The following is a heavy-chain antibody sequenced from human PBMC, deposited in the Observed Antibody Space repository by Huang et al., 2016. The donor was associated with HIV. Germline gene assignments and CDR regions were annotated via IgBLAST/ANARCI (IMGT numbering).Heavy chain of an antibody. CDR1: GFSFSTYG. D-gene: IGHD1-26*01. Sequence: VQLVESGGGVVQPGRSLRLACAASGFSFSTYGLAGVRPAPGKGLEWGAVISYAGSKKYYAHSVKGRFTISRDTSENKVYLQMNSLRHEDTAVYYCAKDGADEEWDIDYWGQGTLVTVSS. V-gene: IGHV3-30*18. J-gene: IGHJ4*02. CDR2: ISYAGSKK. CDR3: AKDGADEEWDIDY.